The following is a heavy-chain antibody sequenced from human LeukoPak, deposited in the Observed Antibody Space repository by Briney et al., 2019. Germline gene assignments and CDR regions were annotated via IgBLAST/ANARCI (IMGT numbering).Heavy chain of an antibody. V-gene: IGHV1-46*01. D-gene: IGHD6-6*01. CDR1: GYTFTSYY. Sequence: ASVKVSCKASGYTFTSYYMHWVRQAPGQGLEWMGIINPSGDSTSYAQKFQGRVTMTRDTSASTVYMELSSLRSDDTAVYYCAREQVVGTYYFDYWGQGTLVTVSS. CDR2: INPSGDST. CDR3: AREQVVGTYYFDY. J-gene: IGHJ4*02.